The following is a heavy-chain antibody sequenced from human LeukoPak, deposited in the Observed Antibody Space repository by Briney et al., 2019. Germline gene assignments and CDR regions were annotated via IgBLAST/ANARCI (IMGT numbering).Heavy chain of an antibody. D-gene: IGHD3-10*01. CDR1: GGSIRSYY. Sequence: PSETLSLTCTVSGGSIRSYYWGWIRQPPGKGLEWIGYIHYSESTEYNPSLKSRVTMSVDTSKNQFSLKLSSVTAADTAVYYCASRSGSFSDALDIWGQGTLVTVSS. CDR3: ASRSGSFSDALDI. J-gene: IGHJ3*02. CDR2: IHYSEST. V-gene: IGHV4-59*08.